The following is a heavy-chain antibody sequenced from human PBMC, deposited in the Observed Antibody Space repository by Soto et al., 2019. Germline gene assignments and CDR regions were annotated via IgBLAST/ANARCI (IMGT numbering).Heavy chain of an antibody. CDR3: ARAPTYYYDSSGPKYDY. J-gene: IGHJ4*02. V-gene: IGHV4-59*08. CDR1: GGSISPYY. D-gene: IGHD3-22*01. Sequence: PSETLSLTCTVSGGSISPYYWTWIRQPPGKGLEWIGYIYYSGSTYYNPSLKSRVTISVDTSKNQFSLKLSSVTAADTAVYYCARAPTYYYDSSGPKYDYWGQGTLVTVSS. CDR2: IYYSGST.